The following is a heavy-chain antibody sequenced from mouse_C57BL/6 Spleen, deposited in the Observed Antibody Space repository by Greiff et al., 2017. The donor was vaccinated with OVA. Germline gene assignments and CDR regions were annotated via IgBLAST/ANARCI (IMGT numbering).Heavy chain of an antibody. CDR2: IDPSDSYT. V-gene: IGHV1-69*01. D-gene: IGHD1-1*01. CDR3: ARSYYYGSSPFAY. CDR1: GYTFTSHW. J-gene: IGHJ3*01. Sequence: QVQLQQPGAELVMPGASVKLSCKASGYTFTSHWMHWVKQRPGQGLEWIGEIDPSDSYTNYNQKFKGKSTLTVDKSSSTAYMQLSSLTSEDSAVYYCARSYYYGSSPFAYWGQGTLVTVSA.